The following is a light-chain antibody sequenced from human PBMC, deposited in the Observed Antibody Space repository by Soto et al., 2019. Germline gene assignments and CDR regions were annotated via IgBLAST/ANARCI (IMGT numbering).Light chain of an antibody. CDR3: QQYGGSPRT. CDR1: QSISSNY. CDR2: DAS. Sequence: EIVLTQAPGTLSLSTGERATLSCRASQSISSNYLAWYQQTPGQAPRLLIYDASSRAAGIPDRFSGSGSGTDFTLTISRLEPEDFGVYYCQQYGGSPRTFGQGTKVDIK. V-gene: IGKV3-20*01. J-gene: IGKJ1*01.